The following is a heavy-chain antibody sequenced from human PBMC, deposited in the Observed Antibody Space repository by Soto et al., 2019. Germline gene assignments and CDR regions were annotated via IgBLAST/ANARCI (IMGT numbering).Heavy chain of an antibody. J-gene: IGHJ4*02. D-gene: IGHD6-19*01. CDR3: ARVGTYSSGWYVDPFDY. CDR2: IWYDGSNK. V-gene: IGHV3-33*01. Sequence: GGSLRLSCAPSGFTFSSYGMHWVRQAPGKGLEWVAVIWYDGSNKYYADSVKGRFTISRDNSKNTLYLQMNSLRAEDTAVYYCARVGTYSSGWYVDPFDYWGQGTLVTV. CDR1: GFTFSSYG.